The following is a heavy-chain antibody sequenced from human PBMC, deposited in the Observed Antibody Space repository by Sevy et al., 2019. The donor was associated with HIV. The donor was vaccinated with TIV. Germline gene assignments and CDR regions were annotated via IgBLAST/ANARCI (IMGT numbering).Heavy chain of an antibody. J-gene: IGHJ4*02. CDR3: AREGCSKPHDY. Sequence: GESLKISCAASGFTCSNDAMSWVRQAPGKGLEWVSTFSFGCGKINYADSVKGRFTISRDNSKNTLYLQMNSLRAEDTALYYCAREGCSKPHDYWGQGTLVTVSS. CDR2: FSFGCGKI. CDR1: GFTCSNDA. D-gene: IGHD2-2*01. V-gene: IGHV3-23*01.